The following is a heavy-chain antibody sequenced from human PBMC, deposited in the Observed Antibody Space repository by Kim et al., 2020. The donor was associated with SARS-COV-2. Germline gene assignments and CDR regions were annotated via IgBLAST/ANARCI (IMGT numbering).Heavy chain of an antibody. V-gene: IGHV4-31*03. CDR1: GGSISSGGYY. J-gene: IGHJ4*02. CDR3: ATSIAAAGPFDY. CDR2: IYCSGST. Sequence: SETLSLTCTLSGGSISSGGYYWSWIRQHPGNGLEWIGYIYCSGSTYYNPSLKSRVTISVDTPKNQFSLKLSSVTAADTAVYYCATSIAAAGPFDYWGQGTLVTVSS. D-gene: IGHD6-13*01.